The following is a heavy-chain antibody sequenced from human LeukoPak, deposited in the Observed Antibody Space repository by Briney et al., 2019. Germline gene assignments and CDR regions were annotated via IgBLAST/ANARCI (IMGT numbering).Heavy chain of an antibody. D-gene: IGHD2-15*01. CDR2: ISVYNGHT. CDR1: GYTLTSYG. CDR3: AKFCSGGGCYHNWFDP. Sequence: ASVKVSCKASGYTLTSYGISWVRQAPGQRLEWMGWISVYNGHTNYAQKLQDRVTMTTDTSTNTAYMELRSLRSDDTAVYYCAKFCSGGGCYHNWFDPWGQGTLVTVSS. J-gene: IGHJ5*02. V-gene: IGHV1-18*01.